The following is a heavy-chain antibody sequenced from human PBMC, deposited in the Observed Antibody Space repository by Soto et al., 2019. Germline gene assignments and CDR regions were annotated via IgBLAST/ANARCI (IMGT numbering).Heavy chain of an antibody. J-gene: IGHJ6*02. CDR1: GFTVSSNY. D-gene: IGHD6-19*01. Sequence: SGGSLRLSCAASGFTVSSNYMSWVRQAPGKGLEWVSVIYSGGSTYYADSVKGRFTISRDNSKNTLYLQMNSLRAEDTAVYYCARDGIAVADYGMDVWGQGTTVTVSS. V-gene: IGHV3-53*01. CDR3: ARDGIAVADYGMDV. CDR2: IYSGGST.